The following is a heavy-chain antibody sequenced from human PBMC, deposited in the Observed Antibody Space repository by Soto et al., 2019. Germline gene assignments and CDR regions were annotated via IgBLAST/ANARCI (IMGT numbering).Heavy chain of an antibody. D-gene: IGHD2-15*01. J-gene: IGHJ3*02. Sequence: QVQLVESGGGVVQPGRSLRLSCAASGFTFSSYGMHWVRQAPGKGLEWVAVIWYDGSNKYYADSVKGRFTISRDNSKNTLYLQMNGLRGEDTAVYYCAKDRMNHNSVWDPFDIWGQGRMVTVSS. CDR2: IWYDGSNK. V-gene: IGHV3-33*06. CDR1: GFTFSSYG. CDR3: AKDRMNHNSVWDPFDI.